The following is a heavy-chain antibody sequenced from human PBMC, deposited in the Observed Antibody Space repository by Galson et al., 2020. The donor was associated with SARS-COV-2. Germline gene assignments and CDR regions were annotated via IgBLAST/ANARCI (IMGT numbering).Heavy chain of an antibody. CDR3: AREASAYFDL. CDR2: TFTGGFT. CDR1: GFTVSSSY. V-gene: IGHV3-53*01. J-gene: IGHJ2*01. Sequence: GGSLRLSCAASGFTVSSSYIHSVRQAPGKGLEWVSVTFTGGFTYYADSLKGRFGISRDDSKNTLYLEMDRRTVADTAVYYCAREASAYFDLWCGGTLVTVSS.